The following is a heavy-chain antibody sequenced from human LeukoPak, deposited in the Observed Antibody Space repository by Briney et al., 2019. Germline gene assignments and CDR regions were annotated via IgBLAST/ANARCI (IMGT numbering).Heavy chain of an antibody. D-gene: IGHD3-10*01. V-gene: IGHV3-23*01. CDR1: GFTFSKYA. CDR2: ITVSSTIT. CDR3: AKYISDSGAYYAFDY. Sequence: GGSLRLSCAASGFTFSKYAMTWVRQAPGKGLEWVSAITVSSTITYYADSVKGRFTISRDDSKNTLFLQMDSLRAEDTALYYCAKYISDSGAYYAFDYWGQGTLATVSS. J-gene: IGHJ4*02.